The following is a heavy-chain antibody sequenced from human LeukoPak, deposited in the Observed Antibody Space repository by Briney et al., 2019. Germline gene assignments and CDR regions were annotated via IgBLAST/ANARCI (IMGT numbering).Heavy chain of an antibody. D-gene: IGHD5-24*01. J-gene: IGHJ4*02. V-gene: IGHV3-7*04. CDR2: IKQDGSKK. Sequence: GGSLRLSCVASGFPFSSYWMTWVRQAPGKGLEWVANIKQDGSKKSYVDSVKGRFTISRDNAKNLLYLQMNSLRAEDTAIYYCTRVGYIDEGIDYWGQGTLVSVSS. CDR3: TRVGYIDEGIDY. CDR1: GFPFSSYW.